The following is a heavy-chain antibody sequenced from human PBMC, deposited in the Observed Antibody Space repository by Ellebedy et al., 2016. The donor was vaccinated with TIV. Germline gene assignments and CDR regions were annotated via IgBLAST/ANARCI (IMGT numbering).Heavy chain of an antibody. J-gene: IGHJ2*01. CDR2: IKSKTDGGTT. D-gene: IGHD4-17*01. CDR1: GFAFSNAW. CDR3: AQTRGDYAPIYWYFDL. Sequence: GESLKISCAASGFAFSNAWMSWVRQAPGKGLEWVGRIKSKTDGGTTDYAAPVKGRITISRDDSKNTLYLQMNSLRAEDTAVYYCAQTRGDYAPIYWYFDLWGRGTLVTVSS. V-gene: IGHV3-15*01.